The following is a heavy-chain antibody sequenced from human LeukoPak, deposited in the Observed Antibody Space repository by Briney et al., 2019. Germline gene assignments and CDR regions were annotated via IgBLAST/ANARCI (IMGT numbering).Heavy chain of an antibody. V-gene: IGHV1-2*02. D-gene: IGHD3-10*01. CDR1: GYTFTGYY. Sequence: GASVKVSCKASGYTFTGYYIHWVRQAPGQGLEWMGGLNPDTGSTNYAQKFQARVIMTRDTSINTAYMELRRLRYDDTAMYFRARESFSGSGGLNWFAPWGQGTLVTVSA. CDR2: LNPDTGST. CDR3: ARESFSGSGGLNWFAP. J-gene: IGHJ5*02.